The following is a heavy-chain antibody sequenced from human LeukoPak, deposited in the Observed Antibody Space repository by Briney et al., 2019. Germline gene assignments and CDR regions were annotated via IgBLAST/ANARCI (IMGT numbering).Heavy chain of an antibody. CDR2: INHSGST. J-gene: IGHJ3*02. D-gene: IGHD6-13*01. CDR1: GGSFSGYY. Sequence: PSETLSLTCAVYGGSFSGYYWSWIRQPPGKGLEWIGEINHSGSTNYNPSLKSRVTISVDTSKNQFSLKLSSVTAADTAVYYCARARITLRYSSSWYGALRAFDIWGQGTMVTVSS. V-gene: IGHV4-34*01. CDR3: ARARITLRYSSSWYGALRAFDI.